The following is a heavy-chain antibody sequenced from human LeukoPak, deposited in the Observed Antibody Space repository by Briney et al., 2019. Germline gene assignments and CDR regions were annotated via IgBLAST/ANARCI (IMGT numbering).Heavy chain of an antibody. D-gene: IGHD3-10*01. CDR3: ARDLAGHYYGSGSSFDY. CDR2: IREDGSEK. V-gene: IGHV3-7*01. J-gene: IGHJ4*02. Sequence: GGFLRLSCGASGFTFSNYWMSWVRQAPGKGLEWVANIREDGSEKHYVDSVKGQFTISRDNAKNSLFLQMDSLRAEDTAVYYCARDLAGHYYGSGSSFDYWGQGTLVTVS. CDR1: GFTFSNYW.